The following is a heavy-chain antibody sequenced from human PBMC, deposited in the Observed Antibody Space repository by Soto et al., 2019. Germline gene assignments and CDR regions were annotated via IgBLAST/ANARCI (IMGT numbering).Heavy chain of an antibody. D-gene: IGHD1-1*01. Sequence: PSETLSLTCTVSGDSITSNSYFWAWIRQPPGKGLEWIGSIYYSGTTFYNPSLKSRVTISVDRSKNQFSLKLSSVTAADTAAYYCARRNCISLDYWGQGTLVTVSS. CDR1: GDSITSNSYF. CDR2: IYYSGTT. J-gene: IGHJ4*02. CDR3: ARRNCISLDY. V-gene: IGHV4-39*01.